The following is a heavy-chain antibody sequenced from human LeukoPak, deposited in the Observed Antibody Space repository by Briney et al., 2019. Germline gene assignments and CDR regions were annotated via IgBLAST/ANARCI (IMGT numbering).Heavy chain of an antibody. V-gene: IGHV1-58*02. J-gene: IGHJ4*02. Sequence: SVKVSCKASGFTFTSSAMQWVRQARGQRLEWIGWIVVGSGNTNYAQKFQERVTITRDMSTSTAYMELSSLRSEDTAVYYCAASAGYSGYDQPNYWGQGTLVTVSS. CDR1: GFTFTSSA. D-gene: IGHD5-12*01. CDR2: IVVGSGNT. CDR3: AASAGYSGYDQPNY.